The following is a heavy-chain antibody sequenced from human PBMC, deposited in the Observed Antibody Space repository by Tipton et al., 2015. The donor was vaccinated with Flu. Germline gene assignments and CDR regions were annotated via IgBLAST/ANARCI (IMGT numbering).Heavy chain of an antibody. CDR2: INPKSGDT. Sequence: QLVQSGAEVKEPGASLKVSCRASGYTFTDDCIYWVRQAPGQGLEWMGWINPKSGDTYYAQKFQGRVTMTRDTSISTAYMELSGLTSDDTAVYYCARLGKTLTGEHFDFYMDVWGKGTTVTVSS. J-gene: IGHJ6*03. V-gene: IGHV1-2*02. D-gene: IGHD1/OR15-1a*01. CDR3: ARLGKTLTGEHFDFYMDV. CDR1: GYTFTDDC.